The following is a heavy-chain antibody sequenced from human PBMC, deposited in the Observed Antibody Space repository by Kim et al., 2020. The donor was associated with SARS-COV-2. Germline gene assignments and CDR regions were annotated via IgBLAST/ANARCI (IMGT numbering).Heavy chain of an antibody. Sequence: VKGRFTISRDNSKNTLYLQMNSLRAEDTAVYYCARAATLRIAARGKHFDYWGQGTLVTVSS. J-gene: IGHJ4*02. D-gene: IGHD6-6*01. V-gene: IGHV3-30*01. CDR3: ARAATLRIAARGKHFDY.